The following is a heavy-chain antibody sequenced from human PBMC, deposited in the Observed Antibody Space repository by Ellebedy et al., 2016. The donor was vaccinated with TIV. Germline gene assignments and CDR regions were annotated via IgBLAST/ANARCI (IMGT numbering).Heavy chain of an antibody. Sequence: GESLKISXAASGFTFSSYAMSWVRQAPGKGLEWVSAISGSGGSTYYADSVKGRFTISRDNSKNTLYLQMNSLRAEDTAVYYCASVAGATLKYGMDVWGQGTTVTVSS. CDR2: ISGSGGST. CDR1: GFTFSSYA. J-gene: IGHJ6*02. V-gene: IGHV3-23*01. D-gene: IGHD1-26*01. CDR3: ASVAGATLKYGMDV.